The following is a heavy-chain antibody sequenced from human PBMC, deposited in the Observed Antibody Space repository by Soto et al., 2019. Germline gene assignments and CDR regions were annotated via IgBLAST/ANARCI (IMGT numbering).Heavy chain of an antibody. D-gene: IGHD6-13*01. CDR3: ARSKRGYSSSWSGFCY. Sequence: GGSLRLSCAASGFTFSSYGMHRVRQAPGKGLEWVAVIWYDGSNKYYADSVKGRFAISRDNSKNTLYLQMNSLRAEDTAVYYCARSKRGYSSSWSGFCYWGQGTMVTVSS. CDR1: GFTFSSYG. V-gene: IGHV3-33*01. CDR2: IWYDGSNK. J-gene: IGHJ4*02.